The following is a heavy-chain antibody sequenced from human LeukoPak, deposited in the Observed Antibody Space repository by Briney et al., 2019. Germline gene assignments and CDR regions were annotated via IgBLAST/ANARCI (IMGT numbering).Heavy chain of an antibody. V-gene: IGHV2-5*01. J-gene: IGHJ4*02. Sequence: SGPTLVKPTQTLTLTCTFSGFSLSTSGVGVGWIRQPPGKALEWLALIYWNDDKPYSPSLKSRLTITKDTSKNQVVLTMTNMDPVDTATYYCAHETDYGDYPPYWGQGTLVTVSS. CDR1: GFSLSTSGVG. CDR3: AHETDYGDYPPY. CDR2: IYWNDDK. D-gene: IGHD4-17*01.